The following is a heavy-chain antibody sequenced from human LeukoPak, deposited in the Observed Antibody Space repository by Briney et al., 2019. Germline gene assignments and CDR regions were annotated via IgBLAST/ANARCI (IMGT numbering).Heavy chain of an antibody. V-gene: IGHV4-31*03. CDR1: GGSISSGGYY. J-gene: IGHJ3*02. CDR3: ARETYYYDSSGYYRTDAFDI. Sequence: PSGTLSLTCTVSGGSISSGGYYWSWIRQHPGKGLEWIGYIYYSGSTYYNPSLKSRVTISVDTSKNQFSLKLSSVTAADTAVYYCARETYYYDSSGYYRTDAFDIWGQGTMVTVSS. CDR2: IYYSGST. D-gene: IGHD3-22*01.